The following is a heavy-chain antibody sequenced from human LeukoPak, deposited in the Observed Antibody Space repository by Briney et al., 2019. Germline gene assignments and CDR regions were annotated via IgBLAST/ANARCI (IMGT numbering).Heavy chain of an antibody. V-gene: IGHV4-34*01. J-gene: IGHJ4*02. Sequence: SETLSLTCAVYGGSFSGYFWSWIRQPPGKGLEWIGEINHSGSANYNPSLKSRVTMSVDTSRNQFSLKLSSVAAADTAVYYCARQITSHGTWGWDVIDYWGQGTLVTVSS. CDR1: GGSFSGYF. CDR2: INHSGSA. D-gene: IGHD3-16*01. CDR3: ARQITSHGTWGWDVIDY.